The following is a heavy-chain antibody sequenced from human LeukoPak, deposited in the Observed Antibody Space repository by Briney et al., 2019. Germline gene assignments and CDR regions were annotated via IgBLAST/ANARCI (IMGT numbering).Heavy chain of an antibody. D-gene: IGHD3-3*01. J-gene: IGHJ4*02. CDR2: ITTSDGNT. V-gene: IGHV3-23*01. CDR1: GFTFSSYT. Sequence: GGSLRLSCAASGFTFSSYTMSWVRQAPGKGLEWVSTITTSDGNTYYADSVKGRFTVSRDNSKNTLYLQMNSLRAEDTAVYYCARAEYYDFWSGYYISLDYWGQGTLVTVSS. CDR3: ARAEYYDFWSGYYISLDY.